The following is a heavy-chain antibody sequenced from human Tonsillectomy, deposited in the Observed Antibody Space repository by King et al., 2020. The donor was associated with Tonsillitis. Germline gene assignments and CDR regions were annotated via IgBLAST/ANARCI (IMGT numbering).Heavy chain of an antibody. CDR1: GFTFSKTW. J-gene: IGHJ4*02. CDR3: TTDGRLWFRENY. V-gene: IGHV3-15*01. Sequence: VQLVESGGGLVKPGGSLRLSCAASGFTFSKTWMTWVRQAPGKGLEWVGRIKSATDGGTTDYAAPGKGRFTISRDDSKNTLYLEMNSLKTEDTAVYFCTTDGRLWFRENYWGRGTLVTVSS. D-gene: IGHD3-10*01. CDR2: IKSATDGGTT.